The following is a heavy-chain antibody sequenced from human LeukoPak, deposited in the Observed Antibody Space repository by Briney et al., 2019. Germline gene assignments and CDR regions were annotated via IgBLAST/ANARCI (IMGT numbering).Heavy chain of an antibody. CDR2: ISAYDGNT. CDR1: GYTFIDYG. D-gene: IGHD1-7*01. Sequence: ASVKVSCKGSGYTFIDYGISWVRQAPGQGLEWMGWISAYDGNTKYAQKVQDRVTMTTDTSTTTAYMEMRSLRSDDTAVYYCARESRHSWDYEVWGQGTLVTVSS. CDR3: ARESRHSWDYEV. J-gene: IGHJ4*02. V-gene: IGHV1-18*01.